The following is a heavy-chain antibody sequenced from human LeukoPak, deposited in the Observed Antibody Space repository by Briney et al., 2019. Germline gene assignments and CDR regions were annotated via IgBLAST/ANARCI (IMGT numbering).Heavy chain of an antibody. D-gene: IGHD4-11*01. CDR1: GYTFMNNW. J-gene: IGHJ3*02. V-gene: IGHV5-51*01. CDR3: ARQIQQYFALDI. CDR2: IYPGDSNT. Sequence: GESLKISCKGSGYTFMNNWIGWVRQMPGKGLKWMGIIYPGDSNTRYSPSFQGQVTISVDKSISTAYLQWSSLKASDTAMYYCARQIQQYFALDIWGQGTMVTVSS.